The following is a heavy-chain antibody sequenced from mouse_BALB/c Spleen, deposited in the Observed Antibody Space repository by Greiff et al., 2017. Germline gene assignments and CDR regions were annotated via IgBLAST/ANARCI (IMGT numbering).Heavy chain of an antibody. J-gene: IGHJ4*01. CDR2: IWAGGST. V-gene: IGHV2-9*02. Sequence: VKLQESGPGLVAPSQSLSITCTVSGFSLTSYGVHWVRQPPGKGLEWLGVIWAGGSTNYNSALMSRLSISKDNSKSQVFLKMNSLQTDDTAMYYCARDTAYYRYSYAMDYWGQGTSVTVSS. CDR1: GFSLTSYG. CDR3: ARDTAYYRYSYAMDY. D-gene: IGHD2-14*01.